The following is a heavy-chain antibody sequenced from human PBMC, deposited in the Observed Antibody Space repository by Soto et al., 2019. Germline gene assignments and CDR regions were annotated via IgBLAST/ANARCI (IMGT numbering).Heavy chain of an antibody. J-gene: IGHJ6*02. CDR3: ARGMEPRDGSGMDV. Sequence: PGGSLRLSCAASGFTFSSYGMHWFRQAPGKGLEWVAVIWYDGSNKYHADSVKGRFTISRDNSKNTLYLQMNSLRAEDTAVYYCARGMEPRDGSGMDVWGQGTTVTVSS. D-gene: IGHD1-26*01. CDR1: GFTFSSYG. CDR2: IWYDGSNK. V-gene: IGHV3-33*01.